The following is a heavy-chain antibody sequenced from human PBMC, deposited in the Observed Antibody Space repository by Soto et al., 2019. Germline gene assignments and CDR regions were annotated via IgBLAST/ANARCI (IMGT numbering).Heavy chain of an antibody. CDR1: GFTFSSYW. D-gene: IGHD1-1*01. Sequence: EVQLVESGGGLVQPGGSPRLSCAASGFTFSSYWMHWVRQVPGKGLVWVSRIDEYGNTINYADSVRGRFTISRDNAKNTLYLEMTSLRSDDTAVYYCAKVGENDGDPHLDYYYYGMDVWGQGTTVTVSS. J-gene: IGHJ6*02. CDR3: AKVGENDGDPHLDYYYYGMDV. CDR2: IDEYGNTI. V-gene: IGHV3-74*01.